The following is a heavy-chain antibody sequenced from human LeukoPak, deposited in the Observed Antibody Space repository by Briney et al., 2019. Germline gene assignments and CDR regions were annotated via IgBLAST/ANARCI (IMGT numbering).Heavy chain of an antibody. Sequence: GGSLRLSCAASGFTFTSYAMRWVRQAPGKGLEWVSSISNTGGSTYYADSVKGRFTISRDNSKNTLYLQMNSLRAEDTAVYYCAKGDGSGSYYSNYFDYWGQGTLVTVSS. D-gene: IGHD3-10*01. V-gene: IGHV3-23*01. CDR3: AKGDGSGSYYSNYFDY. CDR2: ISNTGGST. CDR1: GFTFTSYA. J-gene: IGHJ4*02.